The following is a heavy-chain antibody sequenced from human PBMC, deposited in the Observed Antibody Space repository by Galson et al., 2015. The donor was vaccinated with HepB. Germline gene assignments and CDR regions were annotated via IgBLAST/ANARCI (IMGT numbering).Heavy chain of an antibody. CDR3: VKGIGYSDSGINYYHYYNLDV. D-gene: IGHD3-22*01. Sequence: SLRLSCAASGFTFSDFAFHWVRQAPGKGLEYVSVINKNGGSRFYADSVKGRFTVFRENFKNMLYLQMSSLRVDDTAVYYCVKGIGYSDSGINYYHYYNLDVWGQGTTVTVSS. V-gene: IGHV3-64D*09. CDR1: GFTFSDFA. CDR2: INKNGGSR. J-gene: IGHJ6*02.